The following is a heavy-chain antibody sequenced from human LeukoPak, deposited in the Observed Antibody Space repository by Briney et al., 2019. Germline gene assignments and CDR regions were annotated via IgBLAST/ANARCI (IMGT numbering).Heavy chain of an antibody. D-gene: IGHD3-9*01. V-gene: IGHV3-33*06. CDR2: IWYDGSNK. CDR3: AKDIRNDILTGYSGDYYMDV. J-gene: IGHJ6*03. CDR1: GFTFGSYG. Sequence: PGGSLRLSCAASGFTFGSYGMHWVRQAPGKGLEWVAVIWYDGSNKYYADSVKGRFTISRDNSKNTLYLQMNSLRAEDTAVYYCAKDIRNDILTGYSGDYYMDVWGKGTTVTVSS.